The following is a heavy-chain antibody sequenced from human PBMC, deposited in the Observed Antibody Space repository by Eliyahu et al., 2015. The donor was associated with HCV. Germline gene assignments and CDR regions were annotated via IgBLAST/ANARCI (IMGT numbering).Heavy chain of an antibody. D-gene: IGHD3-10*01. V-gene: IGHV3-23*01. Sequence: EVQLLESGGGLVQPGGSLRLSCAASGFTFSSXSLSWVRQAPGKGLEWVSTISGSGGSTYYADPVKGRFTISRDNSKNTLYLQMNSLRAEDTAVYYCAKALWFGEFLTYGMDVWGQGTTVTVSS. J-gene: IGHJ6*02. CDR3: AKALWFGEFLTYGMDV. CDR1: GFTFSSXS. CDR2: ISGSGGST.